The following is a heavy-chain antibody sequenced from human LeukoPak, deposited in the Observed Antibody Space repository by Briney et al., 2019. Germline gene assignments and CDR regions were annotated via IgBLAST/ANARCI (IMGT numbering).Heavy chain of an antibody. CDR1: GYTFTSYD. CDR3: ARERGLVGATPAWFDP. CDR2: INPSGGST. D-gene: IGHD1-26*01. Sequence: ASVKVSCKASGYTFTSYDINWVRQAPGQGLEWMGIINPSGGSTSYAQKFQGRVTMTRDTSTSTVYMELSSLRSEDTAVYYCARERGLVGATPAWFDPWGQGTLVTVSS. V-gene: IGHV1-46*01. J-gene: IGHJ5*02.